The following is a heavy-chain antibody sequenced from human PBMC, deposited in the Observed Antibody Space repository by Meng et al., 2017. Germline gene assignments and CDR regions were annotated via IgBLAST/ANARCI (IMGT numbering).Heavy chain of an antibody. CDR1: GFSLSSYW. Sequence: GGSLRLSCAASGFSLSSYWMSWVRQAPGKGLEWVANIKEDGGKKFYVDSVKGRFTISRDNTNPSLDLQINSVRVEDTAVHYCARDILGGAFDIWGQGTMVTVSS. CDR3: ARDILGGAFDI. D-gene: IGHD3-3*02. V-gene: IGHV3-7*01. CDR2: IKEDGGKK. J-gene: IGHJ3*02.